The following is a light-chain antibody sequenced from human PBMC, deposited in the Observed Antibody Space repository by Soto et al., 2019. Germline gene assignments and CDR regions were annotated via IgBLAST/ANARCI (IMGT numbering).Light chain of an antibody. J-gene: IGKJ1*01. CDR3: QHYNSYSEA. V-gene: IGKV1-5*03. CDR2: KAS. Sequence: DIQITQSPSTLSGSVGDRVTITFRASQTISSWLAWYRQKPGKAPKLLIYKASTLKSGVPSRFSGSGSGTEFTLTISSLQPDDFATYYCQHYNSYSEAFGQGTKVDI. CDR1: QTISSW.